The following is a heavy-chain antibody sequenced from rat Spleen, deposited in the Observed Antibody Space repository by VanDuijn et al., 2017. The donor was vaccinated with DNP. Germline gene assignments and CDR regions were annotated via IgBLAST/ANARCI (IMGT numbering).Heavy chain of an antibody. J-gene: IGHJ2*01. CDR2: ITNTGDST. D-gene: IGHD1-11*01. Sequence: EVQLVESGGGLVQPGRSLKLSCAASGFTFSNYYMAWVRQAPTKGLEWVTSITNTGDSTYYSDSVKGRFSISRDNAKSTLYLQVNSLRSEDTATYYCARHGDYGGYGWGQGVMVTVSS. CDR3: ARHGDYGGYG. V-gene: IGHV5S23*01. CDR1: GFTFSNYY.